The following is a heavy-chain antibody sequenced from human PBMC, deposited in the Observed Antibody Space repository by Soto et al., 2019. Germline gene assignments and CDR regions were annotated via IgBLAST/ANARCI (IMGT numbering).Heavy chain of an antibody. V-gene: IGHV1-18*01. CDR1: GYTFTSYG. D-gene: IGHD2-2*01. CDR3: ARDPPHTQIDIVVVPAAIWNYYGMDV. CDR2: ISAYNGNT. J-gene: IGHJ6*02. Sequence: ASVKVSCKASGYTFTSYGISWVRQAPGQGLEWMGWISAYNGNTNYAQKLQGRVTMTTDTSTSTAYMELRSLRSDDTAVYYCARDPPHTQIDIVVVPAAIWNYYGMDVWGQGTTVTVSS.